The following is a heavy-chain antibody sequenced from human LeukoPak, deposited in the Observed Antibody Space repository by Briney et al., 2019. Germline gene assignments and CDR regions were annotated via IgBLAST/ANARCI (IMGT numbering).Heavy chain of an antibody. CDR2: SCNSGST. V-gene: IGHV4-59*07. CDR3: ASYYGPGSYRDY. Sequence: SDTLSLTCTVSGGSISPYYWCWIWQPPAQGQEWIGYSCNSGSTSYNPSLTRRVPISVSTSKNQFSLNLGSRTATAAAGDECASYYGPGSYRDYWGQKTLVTVSS. J-gene: IGHJ4*02. D-gene: IGHD3-10*01. CDR1: GGSISPYY.